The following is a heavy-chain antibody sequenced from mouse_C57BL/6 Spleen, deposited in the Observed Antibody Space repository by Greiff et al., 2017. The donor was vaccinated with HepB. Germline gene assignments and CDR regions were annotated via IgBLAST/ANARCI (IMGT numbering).Heavy chain of an antibody. Sequence: VQLQQSGPELVKPGASVKIPCKASGYTFTDYNMDWVKQSHGKSLEWIGDINPNNGGTIYNQKFKGKATLTVDKSSSTAYMELRSLTSEDTAVYYCARRGYYGSSYGFAYWGQGTLVTVSA. V-gene: IGHV1-18*01. D-gene: IGHD1-1*01. CDR2: INPNNGGT. CDR1: GYTFTDYN. CDR3: ARRGYYGSSYGFAY. J-gene: IGHJ3*01.